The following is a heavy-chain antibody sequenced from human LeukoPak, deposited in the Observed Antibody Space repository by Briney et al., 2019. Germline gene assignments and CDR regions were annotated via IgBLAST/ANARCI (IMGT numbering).Heavy chain of an antibody. D-gene: IGHD6-13*01. V-gene: IGHV3-11*03. CDR3: ARSWQDLVWYYFDY. CDR2: ISSSSTYR. J-gene: IGHJ4*02. Sequence: GGSLRLSCAASGFTFSDYYMNWIRQAPGKGLEWVSYISSSSTYRNYADSVRGRFTISRDNAKSSVYLQMNSLRPEDTAVYYCARSWQDLVWYYFDYGGQGTLVTVSS. CDR1: GFTFSDYY.